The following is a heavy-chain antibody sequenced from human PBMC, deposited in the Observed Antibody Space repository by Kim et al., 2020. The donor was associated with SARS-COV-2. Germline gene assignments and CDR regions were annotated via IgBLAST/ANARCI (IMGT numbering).Heavy chain of an antibody. J-gene: IGHJ4*02. CDR3: ARGGGVGPAGFDY. D-gene: IGHD2-15*01. Sequence: ASVKVSCKASGYTLTNYIINWVRQAPGQGLEWMGWISAYNGDRNYAQKLQGRVTMTTDTSTNTAFMDLRSLRSGDTAVYYCARGGGVGPAGFDYWGQGTPVTVSS. V-gene: IGHV1-18*04. CDR2: ISAYNGDR. CDR1: GYTLTNYI.